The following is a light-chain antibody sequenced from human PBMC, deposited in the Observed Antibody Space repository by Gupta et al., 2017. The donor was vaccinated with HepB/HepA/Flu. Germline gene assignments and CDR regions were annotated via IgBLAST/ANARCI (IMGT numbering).Light chain of an antibody. CDR3: SSYTSSSTRVV. V-gene: IGLV2-14*03. Sequence: SALTQPASVSGSPGQSITISCTGTSSDFGGYNYVSWYQQHPGKAPKLMIYDVSNRPSGVSNRFSGSKSGNTASLTISGLQAEDEADYYCSSYTSSSTRVVFGGGTKLTVL. CDR1: SSDFGGYNY. CDR2: DVS. J-gene: IGLJ2*01.